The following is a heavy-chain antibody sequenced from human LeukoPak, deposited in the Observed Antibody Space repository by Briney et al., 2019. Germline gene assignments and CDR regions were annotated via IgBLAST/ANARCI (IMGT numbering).Heavy chain of an antibody. CDR1: GYTFTSYG. D-gene: IGHD2-15*01. CDR2: ISAYNGNT. J-gene: IGHJ4*02. CDR3: ARVANIVVVVAATFDY. Sequence: ASVEVSCKASGYTFTSYGISWVRQAPGQGLEWMGWISAYNGNTNYAQKLQGRVTMTTDTSTSTAYMELRSLRSDDTAVYYCARVANIVVVVAATFDYWGQGTLVTVSS. V-gene: IGHV1-18*04.